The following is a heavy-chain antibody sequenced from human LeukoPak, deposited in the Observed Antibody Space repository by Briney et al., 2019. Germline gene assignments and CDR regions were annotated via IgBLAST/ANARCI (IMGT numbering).Heavy chain of an antibody. Sequence: GASVKVSCKASGYTFTNYTIHWVRQAPGQRLEWMGWINAGTSNRKYSQKFQDRVTITREPSATTACMELSSLTSEDTAVYYCARVSDDSGWNFDYWGQGTLVTVSS. CDR3: ARVSDDSGWNFDY. V-gene: IGHV1-3*01. CDR1: GYTFTNYT. CDR2: INAGTSNR. D-gene: IGHD6-19*01. J-gene: IGHJ4*02.